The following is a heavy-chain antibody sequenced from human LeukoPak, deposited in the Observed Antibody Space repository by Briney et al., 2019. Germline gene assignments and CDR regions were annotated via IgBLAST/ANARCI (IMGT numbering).Heavy chain of an antibody. J-gene: IGHJ4*02. D-gene: IGHD6-19*01. CDR3: ARIDRAVAGTIDY. CDR2: IHYSGST. Sequence: SETLSLTCTVSGGSISSYFWSWIRQPPGKGLEWIGYIHYSGSTNYNPSLKSRVTMSVGTSKNQFSLKLSSVTAADTAVYYCARIDRAVAGTIDYWGQGTLVTVSS. CDR1: GGSISSYF. V-gene: IGHV4-59*08.